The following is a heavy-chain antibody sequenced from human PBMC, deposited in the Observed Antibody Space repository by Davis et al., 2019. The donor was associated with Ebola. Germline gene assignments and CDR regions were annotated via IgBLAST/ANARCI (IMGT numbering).Heavy chain of an antibody. CDR1: GGSISSGGYY. V-gene: IGHV4-61*08. D-gene: IGHD3-22*01. CDR2: IYYSGST. J-gene: IGHJ6*02. Sequence: PSETLSLTCTVSGGSISSGGYYWSWIRQHPGKGLEWIGYIYYSGSTNYNPSLKSRVTISVDTSKNQFSLKLSSVTAADTAVYYCARQEEAMIEPAYGMDVWGQGTTVTVSS. CDR3: ARQEEAMIEPAYGMDV.